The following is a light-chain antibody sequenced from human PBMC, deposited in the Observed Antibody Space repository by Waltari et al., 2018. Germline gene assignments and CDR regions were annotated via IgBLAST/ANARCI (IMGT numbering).Light chain of an antibody. CDR3: QVWDSGSDHYV. V-gene: IGLV3-21*02. J-gene: IGLJ1*01. CDR1: KIGSKN. Sequence: SYELTQPPSVSVAPGQTARITCDGDKIGSKNVHWYQHKPGQAPVLVVYDDGDRPPGCPGRFSGSNAGNTAALTISRVDAGDEAEYYCQVWDSGSDHYVFGTVTKVTVL. CDR2: DDG.